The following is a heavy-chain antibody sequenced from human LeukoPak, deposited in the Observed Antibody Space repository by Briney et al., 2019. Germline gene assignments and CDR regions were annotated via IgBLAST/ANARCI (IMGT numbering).Heavy chain of an antibody. CDR2: VSSDGSHK. CDR3: AKDYRGSFTD. D-gene: IGHD1-26*01. J-gene: IGHJ4*02. V-gene: IGHV3-33*05. Sequence: GGPLRLSCAASGFTFSSYGMHWVRQAPGKGLEWVADVSSDGSHKHYADSVKGRFTVSRDNSQNTLYLQMNSLRAEDTAVYYCAKDYRGSFTDWGQGTLVTVSS. CDR1: GFTFSSYG.